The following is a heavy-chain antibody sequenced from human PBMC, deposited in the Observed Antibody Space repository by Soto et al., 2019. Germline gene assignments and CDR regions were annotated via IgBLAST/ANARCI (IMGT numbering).Heavy chain of an antibody. CDR3: ARGRYQLSYYGMDV. V-gene: IGHV1-2*04. Sequence: ASVKVSCKASGYTFTGYYMHWVRQAPEQGLEWMGWINPNSGGTNYAQKFQGWVTMTRDTSISTAYMELSRLRSDDTAVYYCARGRYQLSYYGMDVWGQGTTVTVSS. D-gene: IGHD2-2*01. CDR2: INPNSGGT. J-gene: IGHJ6*02. CDR1: GYTFTGYY.